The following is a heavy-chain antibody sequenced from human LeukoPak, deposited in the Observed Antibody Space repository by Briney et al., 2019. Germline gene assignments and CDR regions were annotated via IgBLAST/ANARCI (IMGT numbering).Heavy chain of an antibody. Sequence: ASVKVSCKASGYTFTGYYMHWVRQAPGQGLEWMGWINPNSGGTNYAQKFQGRVTMTRDTSISTAYMELSRLRSDDTAVYYCARVRYGSSGWPHFDYWGQGTLVTVSS. J-gene: IGHJ4*02. CDR1: GYTFTGYY. CDR3: ARVRYGSSGWPHFDY. CDR2: INPNSGGT. V-gene: IGHV1-2*02. D-gene: IGHD6-19*01.